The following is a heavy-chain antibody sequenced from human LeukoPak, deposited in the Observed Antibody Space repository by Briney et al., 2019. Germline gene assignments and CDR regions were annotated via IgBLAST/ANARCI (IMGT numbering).Heavy chain of an antibody. J-gene: IGHJ4*02. Sequence: PGGSLRLSCAASGFTFSNYYMNWVRQAPGKGLEWVSYISSGGSTIDYADSVKGRFTISRDNAKNSLFLQMNSLRAEDTAVYYCTAREGIGESDYWGQGTLVTVSS. V-gene: IGHV3-11*04. D-gene: IGHD3-10*01. CDR3: AREGIGESDY. CDR2: ISSGGSTI. CDR1: GFTFSNYY.